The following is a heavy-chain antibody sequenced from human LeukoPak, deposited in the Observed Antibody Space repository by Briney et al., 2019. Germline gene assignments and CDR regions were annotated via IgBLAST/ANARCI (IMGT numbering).Heavy chain of an antibody. CDR2: ITTSSTYT. CDR3: AHDVFDF. Sequence: PGGSLRLSCEASGFSFSSYNMDWVRQTPGKGLEWISSITTSSTYTFYADSVKGRFTISRDNAKDSLYLQMNSLRVEDTAVYYCAHDVFDFWGLGTMVTVSS. J-gene: IGHJ3*01. V-gene: IGHV3-21*01. CDR1: GFSFSSYN.